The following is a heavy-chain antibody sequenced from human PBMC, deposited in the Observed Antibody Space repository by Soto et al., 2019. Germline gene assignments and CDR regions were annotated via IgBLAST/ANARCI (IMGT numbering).Heavy chain of an antibody. V-gene: IGHV4-59*01. J-gene: IGHJ5*02. Sequence: SETLSLTCTVSGGSISSYYWSWIRQPPGKGLEWIGYIYYSGSTNYNPSLKSRVTISVDTSKNQFSLKLSSVTAADTAVYYCASRTTLDDSPYTFDPWGQGTLVTVSS. CDR3: ASRTTLDDSPYTFDP. D-gene: IGHD3-22*01. CDR2: IYYSGST. CDR1: GGSISSYY.